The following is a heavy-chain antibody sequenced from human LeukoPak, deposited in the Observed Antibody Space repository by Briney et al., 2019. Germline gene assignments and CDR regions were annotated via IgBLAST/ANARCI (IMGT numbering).Heavy chain of an antibody. V-gene: IGHV1-24*01. CDR2: FDPEDGET. Sequence: ASVKVSCKASGYTFTSYGISWVRQAPGQGREWMGGFDPEDGETIYAQKFQGRVTMTEDTSTDTAYMELSSLRSEDTAVYYCATGYISYYYDSSGYHYWGQGTLVTVSS. CDR1: GYTFTSYG. D-gene: IGHD3-22*01. CDR3: ATGYISYYYDSSGYHY. J-gene: IGHJ4*02.